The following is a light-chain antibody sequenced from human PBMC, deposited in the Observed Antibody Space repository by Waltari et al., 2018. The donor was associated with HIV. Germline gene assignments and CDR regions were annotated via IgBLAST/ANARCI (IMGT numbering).Light chain of an antibody. V-gene: IGKV1-39*01. CDR2: AAT. CDR3: QQSDTTPWT. Sequence: DIQMTQSPSSLSTSVGDRVTITCRASQSISNYLNWYQQKAGRAPKLLIYAATTLQRGVPSRYTGSGSGTDFSLTISSLQPEDFAIYYCQQSDTTPWTFGQGTKVDLK. J-gene: IGKJ1*01. CDR1: QSISNY.